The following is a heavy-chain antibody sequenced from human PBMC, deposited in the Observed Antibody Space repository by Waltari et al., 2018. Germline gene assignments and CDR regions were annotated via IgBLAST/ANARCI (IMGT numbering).Heavy chain of an antibody. CDR2: ISYDGSNK. Sequence: QVQLVESGGGVVQPGRSLRLSCAAPGFTFSSYAMHWVRQAPGKGLEWVAVISYDGSNKYYADSVKGRFTISRDNSKNTLYLQMNSLRAEDTAVYYCARDGADYWGQGTLVTVSS. J-gene: IGHJ4*02. CDR1: GFTFSSYA. D-gene: IGHD3-10*01. CDR3: ARDGADY. V-gene: IGHV3-30-3*01.